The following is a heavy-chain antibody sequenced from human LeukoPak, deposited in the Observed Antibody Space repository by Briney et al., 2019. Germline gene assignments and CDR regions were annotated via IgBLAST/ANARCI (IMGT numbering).Heavy chain of an antibody. V-gene: IGHV4-4*07. CDR2: IHSSGTT. Sequence: SDTLSLTCTVAGGSISTYYWSWIRQPAGKRLEWIGRIHSSGTTHYNPSLRSRVTLSIDTSKNQFYLKMSSVTAADTAVYYCGRLNLPAVSGAFDYWGQGTLVTVSS. D-gene: IGHD2-2*01. J-gene: IGHJ4*02. CDR1: GGSISTYY. CDR3: GRLNLPAVSGAFDY.